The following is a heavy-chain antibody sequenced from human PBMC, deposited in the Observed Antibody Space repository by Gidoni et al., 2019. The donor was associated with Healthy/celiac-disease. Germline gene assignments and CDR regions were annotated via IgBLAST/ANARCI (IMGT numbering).Heavy chain of an antibody. CDR3: ARQDNHNWFDP. J-gene: IGHJ5*02. Sequence: QVQLQESGPGLVKPSETLSLTCTVSGGSISSYYWSWIRQPPGKGLEWIGYIYYRGSTNYNPSLKSRVTISVDTSKNQFSLKLSSVTAADTAVYYCARQDNHNWFDPWGQGTLVTVSS. D-gene: IGHD1-20*01. V-gene: IGHV4-59*08. CDR2: IYYRGST. CDR1: GGSISSYY.